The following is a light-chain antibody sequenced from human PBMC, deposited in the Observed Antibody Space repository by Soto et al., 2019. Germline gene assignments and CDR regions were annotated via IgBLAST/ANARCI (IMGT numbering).Light chain of an antibody. CDR3: MQSTNWPYT. CDR2: RVS. J-gene: IGKJ2*01. V-gene: IGKV2-30*01. Sequence: DIVMTQSPLYLPVTLGQPASISCRSSRSLVYKDGNTYLNWFHQRPGQSPRRLIYRVSDRDSGVRDRFSGTGTGTDFTLQISRVEGENLGVYYCMQSTNWPYTFGQGTELEIK. CDR1: RSLVYKDGNTY.